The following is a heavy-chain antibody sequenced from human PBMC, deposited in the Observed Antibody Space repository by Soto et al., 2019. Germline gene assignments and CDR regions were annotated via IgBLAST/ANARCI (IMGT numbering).Heavy chain of an antibody. D-gene: IGHD5-12*01. V-gene: IGHV4-4*02. CDR3: ARDREYSRGYFDP. CDR2: ISHDGKT. Sequence: QVQLQESGPGLVKPSGTLSLTCAVSGGSIASGVWWSWVRQSPGKGLEWVGEISHDGKTNYNPSLKSRLSMSVDNSKNQLSLNVTSVTAADTAVYYCARDREYSRGYFDPWCQGTPVTVSS. J-gene: IGHJ5*02. CDR1: GGSIASGVW.